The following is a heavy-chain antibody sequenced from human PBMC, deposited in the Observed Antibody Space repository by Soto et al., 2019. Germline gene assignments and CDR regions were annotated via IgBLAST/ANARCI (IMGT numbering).Heavy chain of an antibody. CDR3: ARGVSAGVHY. D-gene: IGHD3-10*01. CDR2: MQPSTGRT. CDR1: GYSFTSLD. J-gene: IGHJ4*02. Sequence: QVQLVQSGAEVREPGASVKVSCKASGYSFTSLDINWVRQTAGQGLEWMGWMQPSTGRTGYAQKFQGRGTMTRDTSITTAYMELTTLTSDDTAFYYCARGVSAGVHYWDQGTLVPVSS. V-gene: IGHV1-8*01.